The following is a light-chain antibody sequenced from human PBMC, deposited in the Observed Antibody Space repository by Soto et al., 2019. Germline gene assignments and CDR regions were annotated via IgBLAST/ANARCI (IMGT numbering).Light chain of an antibody. CDR1: GSDVGGYNY. Sequence: QSVLTQPASVSGSPGQSITISCTGTGSDVGGYNYVSWYQQYPGKAPKLMIYDVTNRPSGVSNRFSGSKSGNTAALIIFGLQAGDEADYYCCSYTSSSTYVFGTGTKVTVL. J-gene: IGLJ1*01. V-gene: IGLV2-14*01. CDR3: CSYTSSSTYV. CDR2: DVT.